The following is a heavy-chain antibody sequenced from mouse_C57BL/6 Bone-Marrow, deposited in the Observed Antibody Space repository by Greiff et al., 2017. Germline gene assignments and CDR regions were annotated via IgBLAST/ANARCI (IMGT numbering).Heavy chain of an antibody. J-gene: IGHJ1*03. CDR1: GYTFTGYG. Sequence: QVQLQQSGAELARPGASVKLSCKASGYTFTGYGISWVKQRTGQGLEWIGEIYPRSGNTYYNEKFKGKATLTADKSSSTAYMELRSLTSEDSAVYFCARGYYSNYDGYFDVWGTGTTVTVSS. D-gene: IGHD2-5*01. CDR2: IYPRSGNT. V-gene: IGHV1-81*01. CDR3: ARGYYSNYDGYFDV.